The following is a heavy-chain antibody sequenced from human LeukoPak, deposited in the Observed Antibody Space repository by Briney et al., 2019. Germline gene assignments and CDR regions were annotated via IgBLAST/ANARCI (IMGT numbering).Heavy chain of an antibody. CDR3: AKGMTNFDY. CDR2: TSGSGGST. CDR1: GFTFSSYA. Sequence: GGSLRLSCAASGFTFSSYAMSWVRQSPGKGLEWVSGTSGSGGSTYYADSVKGRFTISRDNSKNTLYLQMNSLRAEDTAVYYCAKGMTNFDYWGQGTQVTVSS. V-gene: IGHV3-23*01. J-gene: IGHJ4*02.